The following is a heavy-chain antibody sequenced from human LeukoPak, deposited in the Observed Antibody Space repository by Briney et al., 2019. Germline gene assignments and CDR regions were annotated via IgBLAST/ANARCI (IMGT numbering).Heavy chain of an antibody. V-gene: IGHV3-23*01. CDR3: AKLSVVATHPSEAHYYYYYMDV. D-gene: IGHD2-15*01. Sequence: GGSLRLSCAASGFTFSSYAMSWVRQAPGKGLEWVSAISGSGGSTYYADSVKGRFTISRDNSKNTLYLQMNSLRAEDTAVYYCAKLSVVATHPSEAHYYYYYMDVWGKGTTVTVSS. CDR1: GFTFSSYA. J-gene: IGHJ6*03. CDR2: ISGSGGST.